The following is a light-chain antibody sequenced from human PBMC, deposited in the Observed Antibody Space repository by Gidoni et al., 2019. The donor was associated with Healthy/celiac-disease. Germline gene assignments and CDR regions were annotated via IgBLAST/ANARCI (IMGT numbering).Light chain of an antibody. CDR2: AAS. CDR3: QQYNSYPPT. Sequence: DIQMTQSPSSLSASVGDRVTIPCRASQGISNYLAWFQQKPVKAPKSLIYAASRLHSGVPSKFSGSGSGTDFTLTISSLQPEDFATYYCQQYNSYPPTFGGGTKVEIK. V-gene: IGKV1-16*02. CDR1: QGISNY. J-gene: IGKJ4*01.